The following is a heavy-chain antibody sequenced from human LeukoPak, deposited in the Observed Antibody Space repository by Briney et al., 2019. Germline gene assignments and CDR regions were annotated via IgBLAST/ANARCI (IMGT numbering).Heavy chain of an antibody. CDR1: GDSISSYY. CDR2: IYTSGST. V-gene: IGHV4-4*07. J-gene: IGHJ4*02. D-gene: IGHD6-19*01. CDR3: ARDISVYSSGWYQPYFDY. Sequence: SETLSLTCTVSGDSISSYYWSWIRQPAGKGLEWIGRIYTSGSTNYNPSLKSRVTMSVDTSKNQFSLKLSSVTAADTAVYYCARDISVYSSGWYQPYFDYWGQGTLVTVSS.